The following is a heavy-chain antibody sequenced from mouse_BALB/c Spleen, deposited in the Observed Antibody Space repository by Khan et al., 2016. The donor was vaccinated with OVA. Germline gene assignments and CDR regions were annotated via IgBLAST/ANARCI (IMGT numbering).Heavy chain of an antibody. D-gene: IGHD1-1*01. CDR1: GYSITSNYA. J-gene: IGHJ4*01. CDR3: ARGNYYGYAMDY. CDR2: ISYSGST. V-gene: IGHV3-2*02. Sequence: VQLQQSGPGLVKPSQSLSLTCTVTGYSITSNYAWNWIRQFPGNKLEWMGYISYSGSTSYNPSLNSRISITRDTSKNQFFLQLSSVPTEDTATYYCARGNYYGYAMDYWGQGTSVTVSS.